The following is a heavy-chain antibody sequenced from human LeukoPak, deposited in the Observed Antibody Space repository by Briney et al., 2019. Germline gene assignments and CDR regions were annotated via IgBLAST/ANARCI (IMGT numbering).Heavy chain of an antibody. J-gene: IGHJ4*02. CDR3: ARLSSGWYFDY. CDR2: IYPGDSDT. CDR1: GYSFTNYW. D-gene: IGHD6-19*01. Sequence: GESLKISCKGSGYSFTNYWIGWVRQKPGEGLEWMGIIYPGDSDTRYSPSFQGQVTISADKSINTAYLQWSSLKASDTAIYYCARLSSGWYFDYWDQGALATVSS. V-gene: IGHV5-51*01.